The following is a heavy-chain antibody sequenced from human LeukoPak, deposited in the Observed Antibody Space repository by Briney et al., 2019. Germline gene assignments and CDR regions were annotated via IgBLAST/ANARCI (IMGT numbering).Heavy chain of an antibody. J-gene: IGHJ4*02. CDR2: IRYDGSNK. CDR3: AKVQNYYGSGSVGRYFDY. Sequence: GGSLRLSCAASGFTFSSYGMHWVGQAPGKGLEWVAFIRYDGSNKYYADSVKGRFTISRDNSKNTLYLQMNSLRAEDTAVYYCAKVQNYYGSGSVGRYFDYWGQGTLVTVSS. CDR1: GFTFSSYG. V-gene: IGHV3-30*02. D-gene: IGHD3-10*01.